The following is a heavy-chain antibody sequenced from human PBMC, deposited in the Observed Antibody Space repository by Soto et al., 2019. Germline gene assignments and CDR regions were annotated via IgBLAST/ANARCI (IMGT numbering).Heavy chain of an antibody. CDR2: INPSGGST. V-gene: IGHV1-46*01. D-gene: IGHD3-3*01. CDR3: ARDVPLSSIFGVVIIHNCFDP. J-gene: IGHJ5*02. Sequence: QVQLVQSGAEVKKPGASVKVSCKASGYTFTSYYMHWVRQAPGQGLEWMGIINPSGGSTSYAQKFQGRVTMTRDTSTSTGYMELSSLTSEDTAVYYCARDVPLSSIFGVVIIHNCFDPWGQGTLVTVSS. CDR1: GYTFTSYY.